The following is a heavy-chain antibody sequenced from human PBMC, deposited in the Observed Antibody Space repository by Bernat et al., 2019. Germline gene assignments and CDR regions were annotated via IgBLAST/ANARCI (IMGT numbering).Heavy chain of an antibody. CDR3: ARDYCGGDCYPGNSLDY. CDR2: ISGSGGST. V-gene: IGHV3-23*01. Sequence: EVQLLESGGGLVQPGGSLRLSCAASGFTFSSYAMSWVRQAPGKGLEWVSGISGSGGSTYYADSVKGRFTISRDNSKNTLYLQMNSLRAEDTAVYYCARDYCGGDCYPGNSLDYWGQGTLVTVSS. CDR1: GFTFSSYA. D-gene: IGHD2-21*02. J-gene: IGHJ4*02.